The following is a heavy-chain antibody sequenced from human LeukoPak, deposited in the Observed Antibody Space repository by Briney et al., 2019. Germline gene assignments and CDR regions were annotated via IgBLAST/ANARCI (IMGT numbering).Heavy chain of an antibody. CDR2: ISYSGST. J-gene: IGHJ4*02. CDR3: ARSPTRRRRTLGRISYVAEYYVGY. D-gene: IGHD3-16*01. Sequence: SETLSLTCTVSVGSISSGGYNWIWIRQHPGKGLEWIGYISYSGSTYYNPSLKSRVTMLVDTSKNQFSLRLSSVTAADTAVYYCARSPTRRRRTLGRISYVAEYYVGYWGQGTLVTVSS. V-gene: IGHV4-31*03. CDR1: VGSISSGGYN.